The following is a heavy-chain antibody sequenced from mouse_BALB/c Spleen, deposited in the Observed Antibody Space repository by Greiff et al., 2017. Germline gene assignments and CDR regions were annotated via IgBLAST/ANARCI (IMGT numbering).Heavy chain of an antibody. J-gene: IGHJ3*01. Sequence: VQVVESGAELVRPGSSVKISCKASGYAFSSYWMNWVKQRPGQGLEWIGQIYPGDGDTNYNGKFKGKATLTADKSSSTAYMQLSSLTSEDSAVYFCARDYGSSSWFAYWGQGTLVTVSA. D-gene: IGHD1-1*01. CDR1: GYAFSSYW. CDR3: ARDYGSSSWFAY. V-gene: IGHV1-80*01. CDR2: IYPGDGDT.